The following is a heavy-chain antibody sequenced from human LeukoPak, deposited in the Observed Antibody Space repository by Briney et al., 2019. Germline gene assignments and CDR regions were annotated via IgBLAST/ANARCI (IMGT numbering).Heavy chain of an antibody. D-gene: IGHD6-19*01. V-gene: IGHV5-51*01. CDR2: IYPGDSDT. CDR1: GSSFTSYW. Sequence: GASLQISCKGSGSSFTSYWIGWVRQLPGKGLEWMGIIYPGDSDTRYSPSFQGQVTISADKSISTAYLQWSSLKASDTAMYYCARLRGSGWYGGWFDPWGQGTLVTVSS. CDR3: ARLRGSGWYGGWFDP. J-gene: IGHJ5*02.